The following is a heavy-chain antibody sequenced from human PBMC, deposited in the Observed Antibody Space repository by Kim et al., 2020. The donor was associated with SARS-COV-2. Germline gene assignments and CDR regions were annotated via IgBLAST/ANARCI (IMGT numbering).Heavy chain of an antibody. V-gene: IGHV3-23*01. CDR3: AKHNILTYYYPSIDY. J-gene: IGHJ4*02. Sequence: GGSLRLSCAASGFIFSNYAMSWVRQAPGKGLEWVSSISGNTDNTHYADSVKGRFIISRDDSKNTLYLQMNSLRADGTALYYCAKHNILTYYYPSIDYWGQGTLVTVSS. D-gene: IGHD3-9*01. CDR1: GFIFSNYA. CDR2: ISGNTDNT.